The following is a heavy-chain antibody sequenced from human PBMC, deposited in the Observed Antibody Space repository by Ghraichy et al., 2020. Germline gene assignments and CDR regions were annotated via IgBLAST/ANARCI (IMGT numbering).Heavy chain of an antibody. CDR3: ARLRDGFNREVEY. D-gene: IGHD5-24*01. V-gene: IGHV4-39*01. Sequence: SETLSLTCTVSGGSISSSSYYWGWIRQPPGKGLEWIGSIFYSGSTFYNPSLKSRFTISVDRSKNQFSLKLTSVTAADAAVYYCARLRDGFNREVEYWGQGTLVTVSS. J-gene: IGHJ4*02. CDR1: GGSISSSSYY. CDR2: IFYSGST.